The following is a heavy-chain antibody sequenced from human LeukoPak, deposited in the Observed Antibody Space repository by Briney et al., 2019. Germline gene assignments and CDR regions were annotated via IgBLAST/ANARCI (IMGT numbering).Heavy chain of an antibody. Sequence: PGGSLRLSCAASEFTFSGYQINWIRQAPGKGLEWVSYISSNGTVIYYADSVKGRFTISRDNAKKSLYLQMNSLRAEDTAVYYRARGRYDYGSWYMDVWGQGTTVTVSS. CDR3: ARGRYDYGSWYMDV. J-gene: IGHJ6*02. CDR2: ISSNGTVI. V-gene: IGHV3-11*01. D-gene: IGHD3-10*01. CDR1: EFTFSGYQ.